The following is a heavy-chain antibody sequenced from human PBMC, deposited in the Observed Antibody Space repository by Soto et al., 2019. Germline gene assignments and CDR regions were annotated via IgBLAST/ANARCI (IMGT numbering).Heavy chain of an antibody. V-gene: IGHV4-59*01. J-gene: IGHJ4*02. CDR1: GGSFSGSY. D-gene: IGHD2-2*01. CDR2: VYYTGRT. CDR3: ARLSPAAMILAHYFDY. Sequence: SETLSLTCSVSGGSFSGSYRNWIRQSPGKGLEWLGHVYYTGRTTYSPSLGRRVSISVDTSKNEFSLRLSAVTAADTAIYYCARLSPAAMILAHYFDYWGQGTRVTVSS.